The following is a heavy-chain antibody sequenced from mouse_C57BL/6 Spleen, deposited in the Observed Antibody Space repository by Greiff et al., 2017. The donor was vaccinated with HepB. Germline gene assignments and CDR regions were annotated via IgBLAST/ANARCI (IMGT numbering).Heavy chain of an antibody. Sequence: QVQLQHPGAELVRPGSSVKLSCKASGYTFTSYWMHWVKQRPIQGLEWIGNIDPSDSETHYNQKFKDKATLTVDKSSSTAYMQLSSLTSEDSAVYYCAREGFPLPFAYWGQGTLVTVSA. CDR1: GYTFTSYW. CDR2: IDPSDSET. D-gene: IGHD2-1*01. J-gene: IGHJ3*01. V-gene: IGHV1-52*01. CDR3: AREGFPLPFAY.